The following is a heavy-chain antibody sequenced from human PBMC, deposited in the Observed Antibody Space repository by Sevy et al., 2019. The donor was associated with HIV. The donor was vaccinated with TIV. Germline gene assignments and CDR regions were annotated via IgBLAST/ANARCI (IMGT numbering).Heavy chain of an antibody. CDR2: IKNDGSAK. J-gene: IGHJ4*02. CDR1: GITFSESL. CDR3: ARVFSGSAPGFDY. D-gene: IGHD6-19*01. V-gene: IGHV3-7*01. Sequence: GGSLRLSCAASGITFSESLMSWVRKAPGKGLEWVASIKNDGSAKLYADSVKGRFIISRDNAKNSLYLQMNSLRGEDTAVYSCARVFSGSAPGFDYWGPGTLVTVSS.